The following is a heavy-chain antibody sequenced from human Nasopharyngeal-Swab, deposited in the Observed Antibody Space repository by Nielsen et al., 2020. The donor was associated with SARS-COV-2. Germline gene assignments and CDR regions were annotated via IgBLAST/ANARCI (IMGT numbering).Heavy chain of an antibody. D-gene: IGHD2-8*02. CDR2: ISWNSGSI. J-gene: IGHJ6*02. V-gene: IGHV3-9*01. Sequence: SLKISCAASGFTFDDYAMHWVRQAPGKGLEWVSGISWNSGSIGYADSVKGRFTISRDNAKNSLYLQMNSLRVEDTALYYCAKAGGVAGEFYGMDVWGQGTTVTVSS. CDR1: GFTFDDYA. CDR3: AKAGGVAGEFYGMDV.